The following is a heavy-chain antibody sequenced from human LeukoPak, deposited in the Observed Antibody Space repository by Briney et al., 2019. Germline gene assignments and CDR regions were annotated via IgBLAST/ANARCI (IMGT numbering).Heavy chain of an antibody. V-gene: IGHV1-69*04. CDR3: ARDWLLQVHYYYYGMDV. D-gene: IGHD3-10*01. CDR2: IIPILGIA. Sequence: ASVKVSCKASGGTFSSYAISWVRQAPGQGLEWMGRIIPILGIANYAQKFQGRVTITADKSTSTAYMELSSLRSEDTAVYYCARDWLLQVHYYYYGMDVWGQGTTVTVSS. CDR1: GGTFSSYA. J-gene: IGHJ6*02.